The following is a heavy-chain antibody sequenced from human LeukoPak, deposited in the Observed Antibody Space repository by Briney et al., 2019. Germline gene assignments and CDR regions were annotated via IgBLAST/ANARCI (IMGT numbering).Heavy chain of an antibody. J-gene: IGHJ4*02. CDR2: ISYDGRNK. Sequence: PGGSLRLSCAASGFTFSSYGMHWVRQAPGKGLEWVAVISYDGRNKYYADSVKGRFTISRDNSKNTLYLQMNSLRADDTAVYSCAKDSGDSGFDDYFDYWGQGTLVTVSS. CDR1: GFTFSSYG. V-gene: IGHV3-30*18. D-gene: IGHD5-12*01. CDR3: AKDSGDSGFDDYFDY.